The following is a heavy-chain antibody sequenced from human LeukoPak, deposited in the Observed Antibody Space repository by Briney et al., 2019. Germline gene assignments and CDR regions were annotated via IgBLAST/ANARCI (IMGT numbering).Heavy chain of an antibody. CDR2: ISYDGSNK. Sequence: PGGSLRLSCAASGFTFGSYAIHWVRQAPGKGLEWVAAISYDGSNKNYADSVKGRFTISRDNSKNTLYLQMNSLSAEDTAVYYCARGIRIAVAGNIDYWGQGTLVTVSS. V-gene: IGHV3-30*04. CDR1: GFTFGSYA. CDR3: ARGIRIAVAGNIDY. D-gene: IGHD6-19*01. J-gene: IGHJ4*02.